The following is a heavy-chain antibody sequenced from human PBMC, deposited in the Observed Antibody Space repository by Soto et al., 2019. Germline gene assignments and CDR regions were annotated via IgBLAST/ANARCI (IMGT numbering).Heavy chain of an antibody. J-gene: IGHJ4*02. CDR2: ISYDGSEK. Sequence: QVQLVESGGGVVQPGRSLRLSCAASGFSFSRHGMHWVRQAPGKGLEWVAVISYDGSEKYYADSAKGRFTISRDNSKNTLYLQMNSLRAEDTAVYYCAKDLVAGTTCGYFYYWGQGTLVIVSS. V-gene: IGHV3-30*18. CDR1: GFSFSRHG. CDR3: AKDLVAGTTCGYFYY. D-gene: IGHD1-7*01.